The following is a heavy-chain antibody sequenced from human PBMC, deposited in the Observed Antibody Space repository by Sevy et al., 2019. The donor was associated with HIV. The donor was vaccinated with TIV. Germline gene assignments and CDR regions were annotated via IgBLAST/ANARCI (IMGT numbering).Heavy chain of an antibody. V-gene: IGHV3-64D*06. D-gene: IGHD5-12*01. CDR2: ISSNGGST. CDR3: VKFPQYIVATLKPAGFDY. Sequence: GGSLRLSCSASGFTFSSYAMHWVRQAPGKGLEYVSAISSNGGSTYYADSVKGRFTISRDNSKNTLYLQMSSLRAEDTAVYYCVKFPQYIVATLKPAGFDYWGQGTPVTVSS. CDR1: GFTFSSYA. J-gene: IGHJ4*02.